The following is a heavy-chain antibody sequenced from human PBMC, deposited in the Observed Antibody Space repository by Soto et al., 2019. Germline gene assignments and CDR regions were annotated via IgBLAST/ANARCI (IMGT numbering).Heavy chain of an antibody. J-gene: IGHJ4*02. CDR2: ISGSGGST. CDR1: GFTFSSYA. V-gene: IGHV3-23*01. CDR3: AKDLSPGYYDYIWGSYPNYFDY. D-gene: IGHD3-16*02. Sequence: GSLRLSCAASGFTFSSYAMSWVRQAPGKGLEWVSAISGSGGSTYYADSVKGRFTISRDNSKNTLYLQMNSLRAEDTAVYYCAKDLSPGYYDYIWGSYPNYFDYWGQGTLVTVSS.